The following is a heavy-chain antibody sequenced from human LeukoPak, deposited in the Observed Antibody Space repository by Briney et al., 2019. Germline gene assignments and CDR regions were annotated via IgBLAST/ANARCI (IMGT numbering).Heavy chain of an antibody. Sequence: SETLSLTCTVSGGSISSHYWSWIRQPPGKGLEWIGYIYHSGNTIYNPSLKSRVTISVDTSKNQFSLKLSSVTAADTAVYYCARTYVANSFDIWGQGTMVTVSS. CDR1: GGSISSHY. CDR2: IYHSGNT. CDR3: ARTYVANSFDI. D-gene: IGHD3-16*01. J-gene: IGHJ3*02. V-gene: IGHV4-59*11.